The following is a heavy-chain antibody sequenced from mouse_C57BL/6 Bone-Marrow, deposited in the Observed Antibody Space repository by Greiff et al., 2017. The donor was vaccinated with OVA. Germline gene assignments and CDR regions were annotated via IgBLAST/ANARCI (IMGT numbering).Heavy chain of an antibody. Sequence: EVQRVESGGGLVKPGGSLKLSCAASGFTFSDYGMHWVRQAPEKGLEWVAYISSGSSTIYYADTMKGRFTISRDNAKNTLFLQMTSLRSEDTAMYYCARGGWYFDVWGTGTTVTVSS. CDR3: ARGGWYFDV. CDR1: GFTFSDYG. CDR2: ISSGSSTI. J-gene: IGHJ1*03. V-gene: IGHV5-17*01.